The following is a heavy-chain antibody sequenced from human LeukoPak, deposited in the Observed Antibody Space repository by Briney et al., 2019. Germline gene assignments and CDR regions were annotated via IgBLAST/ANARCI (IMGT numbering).Heavy chain of an antibody. D-gene: IGHD5-24*01. Sequence: GSLRLSCAASDFTFSAYPMHWLRQRPGKGLESLAVISHDASETYYANSVKGRFTISRDNSKDTLYLQMTSLRGEDTAVYYCARAQRDGYNQIDYWGQGTLVVVSS. CDR2: ISHDASET. V-gene: IGHV3-30*04. CDR1: DFTFSAYP. J-gene: IGHJ4*02. CDR3: ARAQRDGYNQIDY.